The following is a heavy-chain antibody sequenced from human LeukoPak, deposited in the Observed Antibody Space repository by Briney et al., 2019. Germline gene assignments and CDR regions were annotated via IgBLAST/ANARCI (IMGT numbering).Heavy chain of an antibody. Sequence: PGGSLRLSCAASGFTFSGSTMHWVRQASGKGLEWVGRIRKKANSYATAYAESVKGRFTISRDDSKNTVYLQMNSLKTEATAVYYCTGQPNYGDYPNWGQGALVTVSS. CDR3: TGQPNYGDYPN. CDR2: IRKKANSYAT. J-gene: IGHJ4*02. D-gene: IGHD4-17*01. CDR1: GFTFSGST. V-gene: IGHV3-73*01.